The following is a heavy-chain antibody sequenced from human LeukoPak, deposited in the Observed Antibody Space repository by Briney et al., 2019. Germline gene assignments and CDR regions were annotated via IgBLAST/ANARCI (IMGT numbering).Heavy chain of an antibody. D-gene: IGHD6-6*01. V-gene: IGHV1-2*02. J-gene: IGHJ6*03. CDR2: INPNSGGT. CDR3: ASEGSSSPINYYYYYMDV. Sequence: GASVKVSCKASGYTFTGYYIHWVRQAPGQGLEWMGWINPNSGGTNYAQKFQGRVTMTRDTSISTAYMELSRLRSDDTAVYYCASEGSSSPINYYYYYMDVWGKGTTVTVSS. CDR1: GYTFTGYY.